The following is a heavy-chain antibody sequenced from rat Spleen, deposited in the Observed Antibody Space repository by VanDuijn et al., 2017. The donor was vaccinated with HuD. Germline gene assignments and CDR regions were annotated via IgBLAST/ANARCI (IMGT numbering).Heavy chain of an antibody. Sequence: EVQLVESGGGLVQPGGSLKLSCAASGFTYNDYAMAWVRQAPAKGLEWVATINTGGGDTYYGDSVKGRFTISRDNAKSTLSLQMNSLRSEDTATYYCARRDGGYSDYWGQGVMVTVSS. CDR2: INTGGGDT. V-gene: IGHV5S23*01. J-gene: IGHJ2*01. CDR1: GFTYNDYA. D-gene: IGHD1-11*01. CDR3: ARRDGGYSDY.